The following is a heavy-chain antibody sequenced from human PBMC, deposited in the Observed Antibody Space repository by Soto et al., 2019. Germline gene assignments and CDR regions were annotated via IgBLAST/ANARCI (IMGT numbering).Heavy chain of an antibody. Sequence: LRLSCAASGFTFSSYWMSWVRQAPGKGLEWVANIKQDGSEKYYVDSVKGRFTISRDNAKNSLYLQMNSLRAEDTAVYYCARDPAPYIAAAARFDYWGQGTLVTVSS. V-gene: IGHV3-7*03. D-gene: IGHD6-13*01. CDR3: ARDPAPYIAAAARFDY. CDR1: GFTFSSYW. J-gene: IGHJ4*02. CDR2: IKQDGSEK.